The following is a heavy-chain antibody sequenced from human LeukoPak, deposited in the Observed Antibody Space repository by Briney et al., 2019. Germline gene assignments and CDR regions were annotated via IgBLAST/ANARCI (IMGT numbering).Heavy chain of an antibody. V-gene: IGHV3-30*02. Sequence: RPGGSLRLSCAASGFTFSSYGMHWVRQAPGKGLEWLAFIRYDGSNKYYADSVKGRFTISRDNSKNTLYLQMNSLRAEDTAVYYCAKSARYSSGWYLDWGQGTLVTVSS. CDR1: GFTFSSYG. D-gene: IGHD6-19*01. J-gene: IGHJ4*02. CDR3: AKSARYSSGWYLD. CDR2: IRYDGSNK.